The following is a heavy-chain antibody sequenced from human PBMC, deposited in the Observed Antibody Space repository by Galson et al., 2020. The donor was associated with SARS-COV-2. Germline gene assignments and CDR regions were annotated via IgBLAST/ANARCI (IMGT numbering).Heavy chain of an antibody. J-gene: IGHJ6*03. Sequence: SETLSLTCAVSGGSISSSDSSGWVRQPPGQGLEWIGEIFHSGYTNYTPSLQSRVTMSVDTSKNPFSLKLSSVTAADTALDYCSRIIVTAYYFSYMDVWGKGTTVTVSS. V-gene: IGHV4-4*02. D-gene: IGHD2-21*02. CDR3: SRIIVTAYYFSYMDV. CDR2: IFHSGYT. CDR1: GGSISSSDS.